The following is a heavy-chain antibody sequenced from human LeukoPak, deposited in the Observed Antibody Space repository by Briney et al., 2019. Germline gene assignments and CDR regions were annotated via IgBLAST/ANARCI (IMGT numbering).Heavy chain of an antibody. Sequence: GASVKVSCKASGYTFTSYGISRVRQAPGQGLEWMGYIFPKSGVTNYAQSFQGRVTMTRDTSINTAYMELTRLTSDDTAVYSCATIEGRSGTDWGQGTLVTVSS. J-gene: IGHJ4*02. D-gene: IGHD6-13*01. V-gene: IGHV1-2*02. CDR2: IFPKSGVT. CDR3: ATIEGRSGTD. CDR1: GYTFTSYG.